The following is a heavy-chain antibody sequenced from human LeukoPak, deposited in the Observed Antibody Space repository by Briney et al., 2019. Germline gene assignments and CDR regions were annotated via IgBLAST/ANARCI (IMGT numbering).Heavy chain of an antibody. D-gene: IGHD6-19*01. CDR1: GGSISSSTYY. Sequence: SETLSLTCTVSGGSISSSTYYWGWIRQPPGRGPEWMGSIHYSGSTYFNPSLKSRVTISVDTSKNQFSLNLSSVTAADTAVYYCARPLSSDWYAPPAYWGQGTLVTVSS. CDR2: IHYSGST. V-gene: IGHV4-39*01. J-gene: IGHJ4*02. CDR3: ARPLSSDWYAPPAY.